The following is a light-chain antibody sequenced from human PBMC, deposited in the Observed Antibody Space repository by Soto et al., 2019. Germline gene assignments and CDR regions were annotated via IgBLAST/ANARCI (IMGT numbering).Light chain of an antibody. CDR3: QQYNIWPIT. CDR1: QSISDN. J-gene: IGKJ5*01. V-gene: IGKV3-15*01. Sequence: EVLMTQSPDTLYVSPGERDTLSCRASQSISDNLAWYQQKPCQGPRLLVYRASTRTLGIPARFSGSESGTEFTLTISSLQSEDFAVYYCQQYNIWPITFGQGTRLEIK. CDR2: RAS.